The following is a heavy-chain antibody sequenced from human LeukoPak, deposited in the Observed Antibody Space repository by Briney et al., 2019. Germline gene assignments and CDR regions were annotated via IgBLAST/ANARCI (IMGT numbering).Heavy chain of an antibody. CDR2: IYYSGST. CDR3: AREQITMIVVVPDAFDI. CDR1: GGSISSSSYY. J-gene: IGHJ3*02. Sequence: SETLSLTCTVSGGSISSSSYYWGWIRQPPGKGLEWIGSIYYSGSTYYNPSLKSRVTISVDTSKNQFSLKLSSVTAADTAVYYCAREQITMIVVVPDAFDIWGQGTMVTVSS. D-gene: IGHD3-22*01. V-gene: IGHV4-39*07.